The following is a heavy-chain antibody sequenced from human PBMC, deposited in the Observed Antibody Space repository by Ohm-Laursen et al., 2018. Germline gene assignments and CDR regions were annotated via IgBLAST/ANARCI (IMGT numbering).Heavy chain of an antibody. Sequence: SDTLSLTCAVYGGSFSGCYWSWIRQPPGKGLEWIGDINHSGSTNYNPSLKSRLTISLDTSKNQYSLKLSSVTAADTAVYYCASGRGRDFDFWGQGTLVTVSS. J-gene: IGHJ4*02. V-gene: IGHV4-34*01. CDR2: INHSGST. CDR3: ASGRGRDFDF. CDR1: GGSFSGCY. D-gene: IGHD3-10*01.